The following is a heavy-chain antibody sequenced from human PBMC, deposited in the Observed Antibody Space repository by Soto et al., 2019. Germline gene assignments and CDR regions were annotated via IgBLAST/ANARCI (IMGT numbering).Heavy chain of an antibody. J-gene: IGHJ4*02. CDR3: VRGESLNFDY. CDR1: GFTFDDYG. CDR2: VNWNGGST. D-gene: IGHD1-26*01. Sequence: PGGSLRLSCAASGFTFDDYGMSWARQAPGKGLEWVSGVNWNGGSTGYADSVKGRFTISRDNAKNSLYLQMNSLRAEDTAFYYCVRGESLNFDYWGQGTLVTVSS. V-gene: IGHV3-20*04.